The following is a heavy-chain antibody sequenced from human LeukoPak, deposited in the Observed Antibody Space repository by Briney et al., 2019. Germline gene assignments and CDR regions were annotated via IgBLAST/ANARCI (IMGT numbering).Heavy chain of an antibody. J-gene: IGHJ4*02. CDR2: INPNSGGT. CDR3: ARDGGLGGFCSGGSCYDY. D-gene: IGHD2-15*01. Sequence: GASVKVSCKASGYTFTGYYMHWVRQAPGQGLEWMGWINPNSGGTNYAQKFQGRVTMTRDTSISTAYMELSRLRSDDTAVYYCARDGGLGGFCSGGSCYDYWGRGTLVTVPS. V-gene: IGHV1-2*02. CDR1: GYTFTGYY.